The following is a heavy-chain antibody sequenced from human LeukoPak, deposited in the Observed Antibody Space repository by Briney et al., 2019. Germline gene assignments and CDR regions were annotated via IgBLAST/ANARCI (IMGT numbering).Heavy chain of an antibody. J-gene: IGHJ3*01. D-gene: IGHD1-26*01. Sequence: GGSLRLSCAASGFTFSSYAMHWVRQAPGKGLEYVSAITTNGGRTYYANSVKGRFTISRDNSKNTLYLQMGGLRPEDMAVYYCARDLVVGATAFDFWGQGTLVTVFS. V-gene: IGHV3-64*01. CDR3: ARDLVVGATAFDF. CDR2: ITTNGGRT. CDR1: GFTFSSYA.